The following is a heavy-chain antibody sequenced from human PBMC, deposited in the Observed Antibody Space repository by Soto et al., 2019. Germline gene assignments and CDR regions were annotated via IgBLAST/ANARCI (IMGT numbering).Heavy chain of an antibody. CDR3: ARVPPVSGWYKGYMDV. V-gene: IGHV3-21*01. Sequence: GGSLRLSCAASGFTFSSYSMNWVRQAPGKGLEWVSSISSSSSYIYYADSVKGRFTISRDNAKNSLYLQMNSLRAEDTAVYYCARVPPVSGWYKGYMDVWGKGTTVTVSS. CDR2: ISSSSSYI. J-gene: IGHJ6*03. D-gene: IGHD6-19*01. CDR1: GFTFSSYS.